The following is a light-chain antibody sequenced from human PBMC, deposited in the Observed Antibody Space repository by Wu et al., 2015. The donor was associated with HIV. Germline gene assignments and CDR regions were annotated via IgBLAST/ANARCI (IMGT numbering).Light chain of an antibody. V-gene: IGKV1-39*01. J-gene: IGKJ2*01. Sequence: DIQVTQSPSALSASVGDRVTITCRTSQSITNYLNWYQQKPGKAPKLLISGASSLQSGVPPRFSGSGSGTDFTLTISSLQPEDSATYYCQQSYSTPYTFGQGTKLEIK. CDR1: QSITNY. CDR3: QQSYSTPYT. CDR2: GAS.